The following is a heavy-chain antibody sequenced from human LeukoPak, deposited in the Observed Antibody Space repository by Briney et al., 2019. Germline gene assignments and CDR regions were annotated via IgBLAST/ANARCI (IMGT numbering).Heavy chain of an antibody. J-gene: IGHJ4*02. CDR1: GFTFSSYS. CDR3: ARGDGYNSPGY. Sequence: PGGSLRLSCAASGFTFSSYSMNWVRQAPGKGLEWVSAISSSSSYIYYAASVRGRFPISRHNAKNSLYLKMNRLRAEDTAVYYCARGDGYNSPGYWGQATLLTLSS. D-gene: IGHD5-24*01. CDR2: ISSSSSYI. V-gene: IGHV3-21*01.